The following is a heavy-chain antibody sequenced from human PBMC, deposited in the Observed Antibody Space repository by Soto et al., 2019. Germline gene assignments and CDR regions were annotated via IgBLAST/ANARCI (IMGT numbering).Heavy chain of an antibody. CDR3: ASHWGQTKRYYYYGMDV. V-gene: IGHV1-69*12. J-gene: IGHJ6*02. CDR1: GGTFSSYA. CDR2: IIPIFGTA. D-gene: IGHD7-27*01. Sequence: QVQLVQSGAEVKKRGSSVKVSCKASGGTFSSYAISWVRQAPGQGLEWMGGIIPIFGTADYAQNFQGRVTITEDESTSTAYMELSSLRSEDTAVYYCASHWGQTKRYYYYGMDVWGQVTTVTVSS.